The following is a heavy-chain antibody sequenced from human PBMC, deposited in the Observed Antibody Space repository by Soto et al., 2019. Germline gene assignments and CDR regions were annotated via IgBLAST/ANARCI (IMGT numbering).Heavy chain of an antibody. J-gene: IGHJ2*01. Sequence: QVQLVQSGAEVKKPGASVKVSCKDSGYTFTSYAMHWVRPAPGQRLAWMGWINAGNGNTTYSQKFPGRVTITRDTSASTAYMELSSLRSEDTAVYYCARGGSLYWYFDLWGRGTLVTVSS. CDR1: GYTFTSYA. CDR3: ARGGSLYWYFDL. CDR2: INAGNGNT. D-gene: IGHD1-26*01. V-gene: IGHV1-3*01.